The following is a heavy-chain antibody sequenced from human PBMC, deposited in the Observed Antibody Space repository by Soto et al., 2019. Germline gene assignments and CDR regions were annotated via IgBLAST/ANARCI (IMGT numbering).Heavy chain of an antibody. CDR1: GYSFTSYW. CDR2: IYPGDSDT. V-gene: IGHV5-51*01. CDR3: ARLDPDYYYYYGMDV. J-gene: IGHJ6*02. Sequence: GESLKISCKGSGYSFTSYWIGWVRQMPGKGLEWMGIIYPGDSDTRYSPSFQGQVTISADKSISTAYLQWSSLKASDTAMYYCARLDPDYYYYYGMDVWGQGTTVTVSS.